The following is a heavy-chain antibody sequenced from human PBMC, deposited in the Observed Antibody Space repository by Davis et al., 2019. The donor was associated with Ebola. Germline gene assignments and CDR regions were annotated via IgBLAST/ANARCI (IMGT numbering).Heavy chain of an antibody. J-gene: IGHJ4*02. CDR1: GFTFSTYT. CDR2: ISISSAFI. Sequence: PGGSLRLSCAASGFTFSTYTMTWVRQAPGKGLEWVSSISISSAFIYYADSVKGRFTISRDNAKNSLYLQMNSLRDEDTAVYYCASTTYYDFWSGYYPLGFDYWGQGTLVTVSS. CDR3: ASTTYYDFWSGYYPLGFDY. D-gene: IGHD3-3*01. V-gene: IGHV3-21*01.